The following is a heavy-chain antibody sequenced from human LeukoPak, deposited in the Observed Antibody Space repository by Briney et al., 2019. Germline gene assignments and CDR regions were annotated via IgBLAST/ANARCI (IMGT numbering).Heavy chain of an antibody. J-gene: IGHJ4*02. Sequence: GGSLRLSCAASGFTFSSYSMNWVRQAPGKGLEWVSSISSSSSYIYYADSVKGRFTISRDNAKNSLYLQMNSLRAEDTAVYYCVRVAPICSSTSCYVDYWGQGTLVTVSS. CDR2: ISSSSSYI. CDR1: GFTFSSYS. D-gene: IGHD2-2*01. V-gene: IGHV3-21*01. CDR3: VRVAPICSSTSCYVDY.